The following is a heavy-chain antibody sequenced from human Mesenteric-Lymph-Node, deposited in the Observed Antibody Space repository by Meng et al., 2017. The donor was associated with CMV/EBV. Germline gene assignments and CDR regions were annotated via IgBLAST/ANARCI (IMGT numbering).Heavy chain of an antibody. J-gene: IGHJ4*02. CDR1: GFTFSSSA. V-gene: IGHV3-23*01. Sequence: ASGFTFSSSAMSWVRQAPGKELEWVSAISGSDGSTYYADSVKGWFTISRDNSKNTLYLQMNSLRAEDTAVYYCAKDRDPVIVVVFDYWGQGTLVTVSS. D-gene: IGHD3-22*01. CDR2: ISGSDGST. CDR3: AKDRDPVIVVVFDY.